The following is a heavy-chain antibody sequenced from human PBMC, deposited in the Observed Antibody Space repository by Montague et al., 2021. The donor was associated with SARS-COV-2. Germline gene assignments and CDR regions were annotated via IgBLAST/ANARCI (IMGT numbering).Heavy chain of an antibody. CDR3: ARGVLAVNMIVVVITKGNYYFDY. CDR1: GGSFSDYN. V-gene: IGHV4-34*01. J-gene: IGHJ4*01. Sequence: SETLSLTCAVYGGSFSDYNWSWIRQPPGKGLEWSGEINHSGSTNYNPSLQSRVTISVDTSKNQFSLKLNSVTAADAAVYYCARGVLAVNMIVVVITKGNYYFDYWGHGTLVTVSS. CDR2: INHSGST. D-gene: IGHD3-22*01.